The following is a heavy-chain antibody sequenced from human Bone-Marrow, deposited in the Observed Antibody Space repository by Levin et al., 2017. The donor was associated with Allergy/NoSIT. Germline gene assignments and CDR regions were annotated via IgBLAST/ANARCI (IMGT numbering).Heavy chain of an antibody. Sequence: PGGSLRLSCTGSGFTFGEYAMTWVRQTPGKGLEWVGSIRSKTFGGTTEYATSVKGRFTISRDDSKSIAYLQMNSLKTDDTAMYFCSRDYYDRAPRSPLDYWGQGTLVTVSS. D-gene: IGHD3-22*01. V-gene: IGHV3-49*04. CDR1: GFTFGEYA. CDR3: SRDYYDRAPRSPLDY. J-gene: IGHJ4*02. CDR2: IRSKTFGGTT.